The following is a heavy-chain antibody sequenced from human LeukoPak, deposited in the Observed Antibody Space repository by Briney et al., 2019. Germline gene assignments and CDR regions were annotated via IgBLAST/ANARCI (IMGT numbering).Heavy chain of an antibody. V-gene: IGHV3-53*01. CDR2: IYRGGSK. Sequence: GGSVSLSCAASEFTVSSNYMRWVRHAPGKGLEGVSVIYRGGSKYYADSVKGRFTISRDNSKNTLYLQMNSLRAEDTAVYYCAREAPSSDSCGSDAFDIWGQGTMVT. CDR3: AREAPSSDSCGSDAFDI. CDR1: EFTVSSNY. J-gene: IGHJ3*02. D-gene: IGHD3-22*01.